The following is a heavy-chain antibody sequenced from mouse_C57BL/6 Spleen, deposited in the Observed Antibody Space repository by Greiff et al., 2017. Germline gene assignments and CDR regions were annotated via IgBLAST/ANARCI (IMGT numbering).Heavy chain of an antibody. J-gene: IGHJ2*01. V-gene: IGHV1-50*01. Sequence: QVQLQQPGAELVKPGASVKLSCKASGFTFTSYWMQWVKQRPGPGLEWIGEIDPSDSYTNYNQKFKGKATLTVDPSSSTAYLQLSSLTSEDSAVYYCARGATGVSPFDYWGQGTTLTVSS. CDR1: GFTFTSYW. CDR2: IDPSDSYT. CDR3: ARGATGVSPFDY. D-gene: IGHD1-1*01.